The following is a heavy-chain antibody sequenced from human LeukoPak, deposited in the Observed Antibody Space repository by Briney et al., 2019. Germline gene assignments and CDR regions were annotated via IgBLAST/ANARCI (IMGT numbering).Heavy chain of an antibody. CDR3: ARAPHSYGYIYWFDP. D-gene: IGHD5-18*01. Sequence: SETLSLTCTVSGGSISSYYWSWIRQPPGKGLEWIGYIYYSGSTNYNPSLKSRVTISVDTSKNQFSLKLSSVTAADTAVYYCARAPHSYGYIYWFDPWGQGTLVTVSS. J-gene: IGHJ5*02. CDR2: IYYSGST. CDR1: GGSISSYY. V-gene: IGHV4-59*01.